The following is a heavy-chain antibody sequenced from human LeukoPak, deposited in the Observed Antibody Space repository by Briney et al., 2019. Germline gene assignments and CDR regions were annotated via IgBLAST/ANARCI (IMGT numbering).Heavy chain of an antibody. CDR1: GFTFCDHY. CDR3: TRGPPDY. V-gene: IGHV3-72*01. CDR2: IRNKDNSYPT. Sequence: PVGSLRLSCAASGFTFCDHYMDWVRQAPGKGREWGGRIRNKDNSYPTEYAASVKGRFAISRDDSKHSLYLQMNSLKAEDTAVYYCTRGPPDYWGQGTPVSVSS. J-gene: IGHJ4*02.